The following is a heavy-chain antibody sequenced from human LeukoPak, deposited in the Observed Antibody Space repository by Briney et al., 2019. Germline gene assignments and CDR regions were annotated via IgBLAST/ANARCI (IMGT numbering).Heavy chain of an antibody. CDR3: ARVQDYGDSKYYFDY. CDR1: GFTFSSYA. D-gene: IGHD4-17*01. V-gene: IGHV4-34*01. CDR2: INHSGST. Sequence: KAGGSLRLSCAASGFTFSSYAMSWIRQPPGKGLEWIGEINHSGSTNYNPSLKSRVTISVGTSKNQFSLKLSSVTAADTAVYYCARVQDYGDSKYYFDYWGQGTLVTVSS. J-gene: IGHJ4*02.